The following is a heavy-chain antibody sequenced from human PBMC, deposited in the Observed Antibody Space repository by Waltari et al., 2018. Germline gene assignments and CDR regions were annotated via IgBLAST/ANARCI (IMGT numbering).Heavy chain of an antibody. CDR1: GCTFSSHN. CDR3: ARGRYSSSSYIDY. V-gene: IGHV3-33*01. CDR2: IWYDGSKE. D-gene: IGHD6-6*01. Sequence: QVQLVESGGGVGQPGRSLRLSCVVSGCTFSSHNMHWVRQSPGKGLEWVADIWYDGSKENYVDSVKGRFRISRDNSKNTVYLQLDRVSADDTAVYFCARGRYSSSSYIDYWGRGTLVTVSS. J-gene: IGHJ4*02.